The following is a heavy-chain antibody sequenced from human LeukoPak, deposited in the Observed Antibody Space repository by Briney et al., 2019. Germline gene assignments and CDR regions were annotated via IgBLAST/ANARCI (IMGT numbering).Heavy chain of an antibody. D-gene: IGHD5-24*01. CDR2: IGISSGNT. Sequence: GGSLRLSCAASGFTFSDYSMNWVRQAPGQGLEWISYIGISSGNTKYADSVKGRFTISGDKAKNSLYLQMNSLRVEDTAVYYCARDYKYAFDNWGQGTLVTVSS. CDR1: GFTFSDYS. J-gene: IGHJ4*02. V-gene: IGHV3-48*01. CDR3: ARDYKYAFDN.